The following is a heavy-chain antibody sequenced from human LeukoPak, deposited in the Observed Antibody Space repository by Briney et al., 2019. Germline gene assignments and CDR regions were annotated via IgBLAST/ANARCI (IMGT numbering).Heavy chain of an antibody. D-gene: IGHD2-8*01. Sequence: GGSLRLSCATSGFNFDRYTIHWVRQAPGKGLEWVSLAGWAGGTTFYSDSVRGRFAISRDSGRKSVYLQMNSLRAEDTAVYYCARGRYYLDSWGQGTLVTVSS. CDR2: AGWAGGTT. J-gene: IGHJ4*02. CDR1: GFNFDRYT. CDR3: ARGRYYLDS. V-gene: IGHV3-43*01.